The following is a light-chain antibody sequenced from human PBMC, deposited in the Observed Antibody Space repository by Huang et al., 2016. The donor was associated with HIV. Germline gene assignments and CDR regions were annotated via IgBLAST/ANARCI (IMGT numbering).Light chain of an antibody. J-gene: IGKJ2*01. Sequence: DIKMTQSPSSLSDSEGDRVTSTCQASQDISNYLSWYQHKPGRPPKPLIFDASSLETGVPSRFSGSGSGTYFTLTIASLQPEDVATYYCQHYDDPYTFGQGTKLEIK. V-gene: IGKV1-33*01. CDR3: QHYDDPYT. CDR1: QDISNY. CDR2: DAS.